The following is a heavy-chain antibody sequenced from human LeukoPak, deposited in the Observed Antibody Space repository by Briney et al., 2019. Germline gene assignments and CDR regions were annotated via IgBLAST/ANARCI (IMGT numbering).Heavy chain of an antibody. D-gene: IGHD3-22*01. CDR3: ARAARQGFTMIVVPFFYFDL. CDR1: VWFLRSGASD. CDR2: INHSWST. J-gene: IGHJ2*01. Sequence: SEAVSVTCLVSVWFLRSGASDWGWMRQPPKRALEGVGYINHSWSTYYMPSLGSRLTMSVDTCNNQSSLKPSSVTAADSAVYYCARAARQGFTMIVVPFFYFDLWGRGTLVTVSS. V-gene: IGHV4-31*03.